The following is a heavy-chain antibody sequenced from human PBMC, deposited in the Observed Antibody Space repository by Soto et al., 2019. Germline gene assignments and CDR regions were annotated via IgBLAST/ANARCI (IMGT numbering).Heavy chain of an antibody. V-gene: IGHV3-74*01. Sequence: GGSLRLSCAASGFTFTNYWMHWVRQVPGKGLVWVSRINGDGTFRSYADFAEGRFTISRDNAKNTVYLQMNGLRADDTSLYYCAREVTPAETKADDFEDWGRGTLVTLAS. CDR1: GFTFTNYW. CDR2: INGDGTFR. J-gene: IGHJ4*02. CDR3: AREVTPAETKADDFED. D-gene: IGHD2-15*01.